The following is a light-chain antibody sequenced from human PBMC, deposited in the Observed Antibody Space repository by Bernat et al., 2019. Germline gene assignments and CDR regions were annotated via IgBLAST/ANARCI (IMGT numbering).Light chain of an antibody. CDR2: AAS. J-gene: IGKJ4*01. CDR3: QKYNSAPRIT. Sequence: DIQMTQSPSSLSASVGDRVTITCRASQGISNYLAWYQQKPGKVPKLLIYAASTLQSGVPSRFSGSGSGTDFTLTITSLQPEDVATYYCQKYNSAPRITFGGRTKVEIK. V-gene: IGKV1-27*01. CDR1: QGISNY.